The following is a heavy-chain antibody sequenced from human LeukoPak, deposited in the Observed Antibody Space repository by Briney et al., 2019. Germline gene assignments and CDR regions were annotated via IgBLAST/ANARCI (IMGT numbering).Heavy chain of an antibody. V-gene: IGHV4-30-2*01. D-gene: IGHD3-9*01. Sequence: SQTLSLTCAVSGGSISSGGYSWSWIRQPPGKGLEWTGYIYHSGSTYYNPSLKSRVTISVDRSKNQFSLKLSSVTAADTAVYYCARVGLRYFDWSSPPYYFDYWGQGTLVTVSS. J-gene: IGHJ4*02. CDR2: IYHSGST. CDR3: ARVGLRYFDWSSPPYYFDY. CDR1: GGSISSGGYS.